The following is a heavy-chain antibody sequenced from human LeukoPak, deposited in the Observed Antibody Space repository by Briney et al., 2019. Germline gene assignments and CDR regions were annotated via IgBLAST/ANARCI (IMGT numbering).Heavy chain of an antibody. CDR1: GFTFSDYY. Sequence: AGGSLRLSCAASGFTFSDYYMSWIRQAPGKGLEWVSYISSSGSTIYYADSVKGRFTISRDNAKNSLYLQMNSLRAEDTAVYYCARENPSYDFWSGYHSNWFDPWGQGTLVTVSS. J-gene: IGHJ5*02. CDR3: ARENPSYDFWSGYHSNWFDP. CDR2: ISSSGSTI. V-gene: IGHV3-11*01. D-gene: IGHD3-3*01.